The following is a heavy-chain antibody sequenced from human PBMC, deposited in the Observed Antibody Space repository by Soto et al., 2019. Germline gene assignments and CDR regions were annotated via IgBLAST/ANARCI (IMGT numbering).Heavy chain of an antibody. CDR3: ARVSQYYDILTGYYTDYYGMDV. CDR1: GGSISSSSYY. J-gene: IGHJ6*01. V-gene: IGHV4-39*01. Sequence: QLQLQESGPGLVKPSETLSLTCTVSGGSISSSSYYWGWIRQPPGKGLEWIGSIYYSGSTYYNPSLKSRVTISVDTSKNQFSLKLSSVTAADTAVYYCARVSQYYDILTGYYTDYYGMDVW. CDR2: IYYSGST. D-gene: IGHD3-9*01.